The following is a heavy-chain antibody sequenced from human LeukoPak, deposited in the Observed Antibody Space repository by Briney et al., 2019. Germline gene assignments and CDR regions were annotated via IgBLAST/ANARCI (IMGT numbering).Heavy chain of an antibody. CDR2: IYYSGST. V-gene: IGHV4-59*01. Sequence: SETLSLTCTVSGGSISSYYWSWIRQPPGKGLEWIGYIYYSGSTNYNPPLKSRVTISVDTSRNRFSLKLSSVTAADTAVYYCARGGTVRNGMDVWGQGTTVTVSS. J-gene: IGHJ6*02. CDR3: ARGGTVRNGMDV. D-gene: IGHD1-26*01. CDR1: GGSISSYY.